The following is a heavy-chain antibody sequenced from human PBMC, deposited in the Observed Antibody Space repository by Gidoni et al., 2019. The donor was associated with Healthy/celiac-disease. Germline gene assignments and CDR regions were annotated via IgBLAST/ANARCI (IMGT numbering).Heavy chain of an antibody. V-gene: IGHV4-34*01. CDR1: GGSFSGYY. CDR2: IKHSGST. J-gene: IGHJ4*02. Sequence: QVQLQQWGAGLLKPSETLSLTCAVYGGSFSGYYWSWIRQPPGKGLEWIGEIKHSGSTNSNPSLKSRVTISVDTSKNQFSLKLSSVTAADTAVYYCARGHQPLLEGEGFDYWGQGTLVTVSS. CDR3: ARGHQPLLEGEGFDY. D-gene: IGHD2-21*02.